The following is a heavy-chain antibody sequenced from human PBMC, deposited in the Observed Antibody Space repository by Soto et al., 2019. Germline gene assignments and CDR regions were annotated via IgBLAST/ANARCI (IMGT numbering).Heavy chain of an antibody. CDR2: IIPIFGTA. CDR3: ARALTTVVTSNYFDY. Sequence: ASVKVSCKASGGTFRSYAISWVRQAPGQGLEWMGGIIPIFGTANYAQKFQGRVTITADESTSTAYMELSSLRSEDTAVYYCARALTTVVTSNYFDYWGQGTLVTVSS. D-gene: IGHD4-17*01. J-gene: IGHJ4*02. CDR1: GGTFRSYA. V-gene: IGHV1-69*13.